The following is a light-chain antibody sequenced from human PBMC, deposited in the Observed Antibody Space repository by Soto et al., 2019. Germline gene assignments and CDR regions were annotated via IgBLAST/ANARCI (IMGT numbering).Light chain of an antibody. V-gene: IGLV2-8*01. CDR2: EVS. CDR3: SSYAGSNLQLQWV. CDR1: SSDVGGYNY. Sequence: QSALTQPPSASGSPGQSVTISCTGTSSDVGGYNYVSWYQQHPGKAPKLMIYEVSKRPSGVPDRFSGSKSGNTASLTVSGLQAEDEADYYCSSYAGSNLQLQWVFGGGTKLTVL. J-gene: IGLJ3*02.